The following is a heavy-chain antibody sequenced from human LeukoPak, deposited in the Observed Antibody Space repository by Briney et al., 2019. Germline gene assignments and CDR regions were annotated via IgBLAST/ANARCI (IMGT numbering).Heavy chain of an antibody. Sequence: ASVKVSCKASGYTFTSYGISWVRQAPGQGLEWMGWISAYNGNTNYAQKLQGRVTMTTDTSTSTAYMELSSLRSEDTAVYYCARAPPSTVVKGGHDAFDIWGQGTMVTVSS. CDR2: ISAYNGNT. CDR3: ARAPPSTVVKGGHDAFDI. V-gene: IGHV1-18*01. J-gene: IGHJ3*02. CDR1: GYTFTSYG. D-gene: IGHD4-23*01.